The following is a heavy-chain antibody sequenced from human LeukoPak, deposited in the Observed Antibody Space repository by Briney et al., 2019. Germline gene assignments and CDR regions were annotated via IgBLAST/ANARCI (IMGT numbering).Heavy chain of an antibody. J-gene: IGHJ4*02. CDR2: TSYDGTNK. Sequence: GRSLRLSCAASGFTFSSYGMHWVRQAPGKGLEWVSGTSYDGTNKYYADSVKGRFTISRDNSNNTLYLQMNSLRAEDAAVYYCARDILGATTSLWGQGTLVIVSS. CDR3: ARDILGATTSL. D-gene: IGHD1-26*01. V-gene: IGHV3-30*03. CDR1: GFTFSSYG.